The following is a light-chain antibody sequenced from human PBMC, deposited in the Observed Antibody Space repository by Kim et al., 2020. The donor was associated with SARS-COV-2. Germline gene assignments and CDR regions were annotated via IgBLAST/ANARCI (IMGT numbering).Light chain of an antibody. Sequence: DIQMTQSPSSLSASVGDRVTITCRASQSISTYLNWYQQKPGKAPKLLIYLASSLQSGVPSRFSGSGSGTDFTLTISSLQPEDFATYFCQQSYNSPYTFGQGTKLEI. CDR1: QSISTY. CDR2: LAS. J-gene: IGKJ2*01. CDR3: QQSYNSPYT. V-gene: IGKV1-39*01.